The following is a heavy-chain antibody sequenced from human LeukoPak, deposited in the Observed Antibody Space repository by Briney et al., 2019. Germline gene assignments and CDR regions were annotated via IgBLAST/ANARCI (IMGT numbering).Heavy chain of an antibody. V-gene: IGHV4-39*01. CDR2: IEYTGST. Sequence: SETLSLTCTVSGGSISSSSSYWVWIRQPPGKEREWIATIEYTGSTNYHPCRETRVPISLGTSRNQFSLRLTSATAADKAVDCCVKSCSSCYYTPGNFASGQGTLVTASS. D-gene: IGHD2-21*01. CDR3: VKSCSSCYYTPGNFA. J-gene: IGHJ5*01. CDR1: GGSISSSSSY.